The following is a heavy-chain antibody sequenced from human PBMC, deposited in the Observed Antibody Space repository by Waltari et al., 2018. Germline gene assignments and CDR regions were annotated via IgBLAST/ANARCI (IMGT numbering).Heavy chain of an antibody. D-gene: IGHD2-2*01. CDR1: GGSLNGYY. Sequence: QVQLQESGPGLLKPSETLSLSCTVSGGSLNGYYWSWIRQPAGEGLEWVGRIYPSGFTDYTPALKSRVTMSVDTSRNQFSLKLTSVTGADTAIYYCARSIVVVPAANYYYYYYYMDVWGKGTTVTISS. J-gene: IGHJ6*03. CDR3: ARSIVVVPAANYYYYYYYMDV. V-gene: IGHV4-4*07. CDR2: IYPSGFT.